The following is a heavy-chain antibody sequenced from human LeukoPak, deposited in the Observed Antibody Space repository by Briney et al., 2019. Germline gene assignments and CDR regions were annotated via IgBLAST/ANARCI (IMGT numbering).Heavy chain of an antibody. CDR3: ARAPYYYDSSGYYLDY. D-gene: IGHD3-22*01. CDR1: GSSISSYY. J-gene: IGHJ4*02. V-gene: IGHV4-59*01. Sequence: SETLSLTCTVSGSSISSYYWSWIRQPPGKGLEWIGYIYYSGSTNYNPSLKSRVTISVDTSKNQFSLKLSSVTAADTAVYYCARAPYYYDSSGYYLDYWGQGTLVTVSS. CDR2: IYYSGST.